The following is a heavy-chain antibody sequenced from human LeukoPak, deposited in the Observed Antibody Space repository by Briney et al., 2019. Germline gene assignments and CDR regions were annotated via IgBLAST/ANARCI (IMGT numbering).Heavy chain of an antibody. CDR1: GFTFSSYA. V-gene: IGHV3-23*01. J-gene: IGHJ4*02. Sequence: PGGSLRLSCAASGFTFSSYAMSWVRQAPGKGLEWVSGISGSGGSTYYADSVKGRFTISRDNAKNSLYLQMNSLRAEDTAVYYCARVRGVGYNPGDYWGQGTLVTVSS. D-gene: IGHD5-24*01. CDR3: ARVRGVGYNPGDY. CDR2: ISGSGGST.